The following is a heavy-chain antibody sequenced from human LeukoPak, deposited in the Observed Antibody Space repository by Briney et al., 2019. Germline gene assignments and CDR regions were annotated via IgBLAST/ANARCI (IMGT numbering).Heavy chain of an antibody. CDR3: ARGVGGWFDP. CDR1: GGTFSSYA. CDR2: MNPNSGNT. J-gene: IGHJ5*02. V-gene: IGHV1-8*02. Sequence: GASVKVSCKASGGTFSSYAISWVRQAPGQGLEWMGWMNPNSGNTGYAQKFQGRVTMTRNTSISTAYMELSSLRSEDTAVYYCARGVGGWFDPWGQGTLVTVSS.